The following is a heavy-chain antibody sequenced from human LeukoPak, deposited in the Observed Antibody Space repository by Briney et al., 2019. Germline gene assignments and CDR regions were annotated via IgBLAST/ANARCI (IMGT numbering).Heavy chain of an antibody. CDR2: FDPGSGEI. D-gene: IGHD3-9*01. CDR1: GYSITELS. Sequence: ASVKVSCKVSGYSITELSTHWVRQAPGKGLEWMGGFDPGSGEIIYEQKVQGRATMTEDTSTDTAYMELSSLRSEDTALYYCATGTHYDLLLFWGQGTLVTVSS. CDR3: ATGTHYDLLLF. V-gene: IGHV1-24*01. J-gene: IGHJ4*02.